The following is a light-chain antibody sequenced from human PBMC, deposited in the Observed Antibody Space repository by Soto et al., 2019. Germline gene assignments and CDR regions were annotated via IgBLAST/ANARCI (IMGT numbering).Light chain of an antibody. CDR3: QKYGRSFT. CDR1: QSVSSSY. CDR2: GAS. V-gene: IGKV3-20*01. Sequence: EIVLTQSPGTLSLSPGERATLSCRASQSVSSSYLAWYQQKPGQAPRLLIYGASSRATGIPDRFSGSGSGTDFNLTISRLEPEVFTVYYCQKYGRSFTFGPGTKVDIK. J-gene: IGKJ3*01.